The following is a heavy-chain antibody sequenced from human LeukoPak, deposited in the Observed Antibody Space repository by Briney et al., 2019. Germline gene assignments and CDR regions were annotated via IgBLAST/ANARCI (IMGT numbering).Heavy chain of an antibody. J-gene: IGHJ5*02. V-gene: IGHV1-18*01. Sequence: ASVRISSKASGYTFTSYGISWVRQAPGQGLEWMGWISAYNGNTNYAQKFQGRVTLTTDTSTSTAYMERRSLRSDDTAVYYCARWRWELLRFDPWGQGTLVTVSS. CDR1: GYTFTSYG. D-gene: IGHD1-26*01. CDR3: ARWRWELLRFDP. CDR2: ISAYNGNT.